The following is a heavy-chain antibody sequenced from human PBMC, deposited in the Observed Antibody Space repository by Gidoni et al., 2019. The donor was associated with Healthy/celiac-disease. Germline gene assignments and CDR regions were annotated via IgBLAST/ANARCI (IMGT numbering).Heavy chain of an antibody. J-gene: IGHJ1*01. CDR2: ISGSGGST. CDR3: AKDQEGYCSGGSCYMNFQH. CDR1: GFTFSSYA. V-gene: IGHV3-23*01. Sequence: EVQLLESGGGLVQPGGSLRLSCAASGFTFSSYAMSGVRQAPGKGLEWVSAISGSGGSTYSADSVKGRFTISRDNSKNTLYLQMNSLRAEDTAVYYCAKDQEGYCSGGSCYMNFQHWGQGTLVTVSS. D-gene: IGHD2-15*01.